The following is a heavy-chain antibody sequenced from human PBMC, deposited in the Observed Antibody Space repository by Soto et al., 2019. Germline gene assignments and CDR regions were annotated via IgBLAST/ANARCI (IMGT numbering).Heavy chain of an antibody. Sequence: SETLSLTCAVSGGSITSGGYSWGWIRQPPGQGLEWIGYMYHSGNTYYNPSLKSRVTISVDTSKNQFSLKLSSVTAADTAVYYCARTMVRGENYYGMDVWGQGTTVTVSS. CDR2: MYHSGNT. CDR3: ARTMVRGENYYGMDV. D-gene: IGHD3-10*01. CDR1: GGSITSGGYS. J-gene: IGHJ6*02. V-gene: IGHV4-30-2*02.